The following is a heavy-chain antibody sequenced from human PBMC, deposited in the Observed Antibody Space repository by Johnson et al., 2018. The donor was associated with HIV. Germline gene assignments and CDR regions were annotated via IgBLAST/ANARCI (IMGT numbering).Heavy chain of an antibody. CDR1: GFPFFNYW. D-gene: IGHD3-22*01. CDR2: IKEDGSDE. J-gene: IGHJ3*02. CDR3: ARDGVYSSPHDAFDI. V-gene: IGHV3-7*05. Sequence: VQLVESGGGLVQPGESLRLSCAASGFPFFNYWMSWVRQAPGKGLEWVANIKEDGSDEYYVDSLEGRFTISRDNTKNLLYLQMDNLRTADTAVYYCARDGVYSSPHDAFDIWG.